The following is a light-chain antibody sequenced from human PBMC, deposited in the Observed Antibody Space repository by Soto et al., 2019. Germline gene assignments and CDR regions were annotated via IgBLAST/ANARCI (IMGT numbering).Light chain of an antibody. CDR3: QQYGSSSWT. CDR1: QSVSSY. CDR2: GAF. J-gene: IGKJ1*01. Sequence: IVLTQSPATLSLSPGESATLSCRASQSVSSYLAWYRQKPGQAPRLLIYGAFSRATGIPDRFSGSGSGTDLTLTISRLEPEDFEVYYCQQYGSSSWTFGQGTKVDIK. V-gene: IGKV3-20*01.